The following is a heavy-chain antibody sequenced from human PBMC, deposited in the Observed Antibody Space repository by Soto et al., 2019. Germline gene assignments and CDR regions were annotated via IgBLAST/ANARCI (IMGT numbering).Heavy chain of an antibody. Sequence: QVQLVQAGAEVKKPGASVKVSCKASGYTFTSYAMHWVRQAPGQRLEWMGWINAGNGNTKYSQKFQGRVTITRDTSASTAYMELSSLRSEDTAVYYCATAGGLRVLEWESSRGYWFDPWGQGTLVTVSS. D-gene: IGHD3-3*01. J-gene: IGHJ5*02. V-gene: IGHV1-3*01. CDR2: INAGNGNT. CDR1: GYTFTSYA. CDR3: ATAGGLRVLEWESSRGYWFDP.